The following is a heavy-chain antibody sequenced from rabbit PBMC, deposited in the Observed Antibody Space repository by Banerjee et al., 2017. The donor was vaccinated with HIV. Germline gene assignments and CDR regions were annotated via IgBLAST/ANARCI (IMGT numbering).Heavy chain of an antibody. CDR1: GFDFNKYG. V-gene: IGHV1S45*01. Sequence: QEQLVESGGGLVQPGESLKLSCNASGFDFNKYGVSWVRQAPGKGLEWIGCINTSSGNTVYASWAKGRFTISKTSSTTVTLQMTSLTAADTATYFCARDLAGVIGWNFSLWGPGTLVTVS. D-gene: IGHD4-1*01. CDR3: ARDLAGVIGWNFSL. J-gene: IGHJ4*01. CDR2: INTSSGNT.